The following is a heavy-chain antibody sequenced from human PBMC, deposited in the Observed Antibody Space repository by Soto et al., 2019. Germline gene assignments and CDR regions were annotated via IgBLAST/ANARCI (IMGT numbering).Heavy chain of an antibody. V-gene: IGHV3-53*01. D-gene: IGHD6-13*01. CDR1: GFTVSSNY. Sequence: GGSLRLSCAASGFTVSSNYMSWVRQAPGKGLEWVSLIYSGGSTYYADSVKGRFTISRDNSKNTLYLQMSSLRAEDTAVYYCARGYSSSWYVGLGYWGQGTLVTVSS. CDR3: ARGYSSSWYVGLGY. CDR2: IYSGGST. J-gene: IGHJ4*02.